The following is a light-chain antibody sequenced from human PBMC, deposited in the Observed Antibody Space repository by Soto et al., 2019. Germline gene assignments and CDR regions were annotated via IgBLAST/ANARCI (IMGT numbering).Light chain of an antibody. Sequence: EVVLTQSPGTLSLSPGERATLSCRASQSVSNNYLAWYQQKPGQSPKLLIFGSSDRATGISDRFSGSGTGTDFTLTISSLEPEDFAVYYCQQYGSSPPYTFGQGNKRESK. CDR3: QQYGSSPPYT. J-gene: IGKJ2*01. V-gene: IGKV3-20*01. CDR1: QSVSNNY. CDR2: GSS.